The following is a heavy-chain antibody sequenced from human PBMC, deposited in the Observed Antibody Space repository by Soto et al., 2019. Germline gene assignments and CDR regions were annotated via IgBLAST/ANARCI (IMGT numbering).Heavy chain of an antibody. J-gene: IGHJ6*02. CDR3: AQALGYCSGGSCYPWYYYGMDV. Sequence: GGSLRLSCAASGFTFSSYAMHWVRQAPGKGLEWVAVISYDGSNKYYADSVKGRFTISRDNSKNTLYLQMNSLRAEDTAVYYCAQALGYCSGGSCYPWYYYGMDVWGQGTTVTVS. V-gene: IGHV3-30-3*02. CDR1: GFTFSSYA. D-gene: IGHD2-15*01. CDR2: ISYDGSNK.